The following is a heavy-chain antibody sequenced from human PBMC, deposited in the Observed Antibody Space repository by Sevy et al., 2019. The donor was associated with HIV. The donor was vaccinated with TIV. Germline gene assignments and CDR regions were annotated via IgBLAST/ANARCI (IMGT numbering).Heavy chain of an antibody. D-gene: IGHD3-22*01. CDR2: FDPEDGET. CDR3: AQYYYDSSGYYRSGWFDP. Sequence: ASVKVSCKVSGYTLTELSMHWVRQAPGKGLEWMGGFDPEDGETTYAQKFQGRVTMTEDTSTDTAYMELSSLRSEDTAVYYCAQYYYDSSGYYRSGWFDPWGQGTLVTVSS. CDR1: GYTLTELS. V-gene: IGHV1-24*01. J-gene: IGHJ5*02.